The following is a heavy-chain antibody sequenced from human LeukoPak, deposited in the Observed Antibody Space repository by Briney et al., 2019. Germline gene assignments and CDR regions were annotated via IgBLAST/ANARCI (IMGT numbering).Heavy chain of an antibody. CDR2: IYYSGST. CDR1: GGSFSGYY. Sequence: PSETLSLTCAVYGGSFSGYYWSWIRQPPGKGLEWIGGIYYSGSTYYNPSLKSRVTISVDTSKNQFSLKLSSVTAADTAVYYCARRVGWFDPWGQGTLVTVSS. CDR3: ARRVGWFDP. D-gene: IGHD1-26*01. J-gene: IGHJ5*02. V-gene: IGHV4-34*01.